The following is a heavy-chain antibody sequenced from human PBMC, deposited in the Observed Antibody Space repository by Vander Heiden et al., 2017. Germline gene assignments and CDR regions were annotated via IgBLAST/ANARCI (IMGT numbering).Heavy chain of an antibody. Sequence: QVQLQESGPGLVKPSQTLSLTCTVSGGSISRGGYYWSWIRQHPGKGLEWIGYIYYSGSTYYNPSLKSRVTISVDTSKNQFSLKLSSVTAADTAVYYCARDTGPLGSGYFDYWGQGTLVTVSS. CDR2: IYYSGST. D-gene: IGHD2-15*01. V-gene: IGHV4-31*03. J-gene: IGHJ4*02. CDR3: ARDTGPLGSGYFDY. CDR1: GGSISRGGYY.